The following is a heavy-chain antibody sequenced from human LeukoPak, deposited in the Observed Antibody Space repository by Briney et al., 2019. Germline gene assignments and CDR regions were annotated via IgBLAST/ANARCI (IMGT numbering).Heavy chain of an antibody. Sequence: GGSLRLSCAASGFTFSSYAMSWVRQAPGKGLEWVSAISGRGGSTYYADSVKGRFTISRDNSKNTLYLQMNSLRAEDTAVYYCAKDSKYSSSWAYYYYGMDVWGKGTTVTVSS. CDR1: GFTFSSYA. CDR3: AKDSKYSSSWAYYYYGMDV. CDR2: ISGRGGST. J-gene: IGHJ6*04. V-gene: IGHV3-23*01. D-gene: IGHD6-13*01.